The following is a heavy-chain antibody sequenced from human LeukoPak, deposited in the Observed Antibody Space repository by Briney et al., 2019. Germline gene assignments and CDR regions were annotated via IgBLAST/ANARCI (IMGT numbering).Heavy chain of an antibody. D-gene: IGHD6-6*01. CDR2: ISAYNGNT. Sequence: ASVKVSCKASGYTFTSYGISWVRQAPGQGLEWMGWISAYNGNTNYAQKLQGRVTMTTDTSTSTAYMELRSLRSDDTAVYYCARATTPFQYSSSTREDYFDYWGQGTLVTVSS. CDR1: GYTFTSYG. CDR3: ARATTPFQYSSSTREDYFDY. V-gene: IGHV1-18*01. J-gene: IGHJ4*02.